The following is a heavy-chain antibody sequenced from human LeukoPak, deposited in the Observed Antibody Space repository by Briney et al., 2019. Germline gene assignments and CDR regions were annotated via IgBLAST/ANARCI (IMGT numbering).Heavy chain of an antibody. Sequence: SGGSLRLSCAASGFTFSSYAMIWVRQAPGKGLEWVSAISGSGGSTYSADSVKGRFTISRDNSKNTLYLQMNSLRAEDTAVYYCAKNVRYCSSTSCHTVYYFDYWGQGTLVTVSS. D-gene: IGHD2-2*02. V-gene: IGHV3-23*01. CDR1: GFTFSSYA. J-gene: IGHJ4*02. CDR3: AKNVRYCSSTSCHTVYYFDY. CDR2: ISGSGGST.